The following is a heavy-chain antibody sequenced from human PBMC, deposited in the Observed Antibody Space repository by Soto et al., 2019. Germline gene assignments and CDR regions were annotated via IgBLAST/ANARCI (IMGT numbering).Heavy chain of an antibody. CDR2: INHSGST. J-gene: IGHJ4*02. CDR3: ARGAYSSGWYLRYYYFDY. Sequence: SETLSLTCAVYGGSFSGYYWSWIRLPPGKGLEWIGEINHSGSTNYNPSLKSRVTISVDTSKNQFSLKLSSVTAADTAVYYCARGAYSSGWYLRYYYFDYWGQGTLVTLSS. D-gene: IGHD6-19*01. CDR1: GGSFSGYY. V-gene: IGHV4-34*01.